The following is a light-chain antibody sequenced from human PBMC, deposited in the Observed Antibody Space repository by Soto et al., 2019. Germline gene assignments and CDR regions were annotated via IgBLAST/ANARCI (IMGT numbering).Light chain of an antibody. Sequence: ILLTQSPPTLSSSPVDSATLSSRASQTVSSYLAWYQQKPGQAPKPLIYDASSWPSGIPARFSGSGSGTDFTLTISSLEPEDFALYYCQQYDSSPLTFGRGTKVDIK. CDR2: DAS. V-gene: IGKV3-20*01. CDR1: QTVSSY. J-gene: IGKJ4*02. CDR3: QQYDSSPLT.